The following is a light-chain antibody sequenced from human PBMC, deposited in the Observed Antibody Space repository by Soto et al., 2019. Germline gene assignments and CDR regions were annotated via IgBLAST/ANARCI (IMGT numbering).Light chain of an antibody. J-gene: IGLJ1*01. Sequence: QSALTQPASVSGSPGQSITISCTGTSSDIGHYNYVSWYQQHPGKAPKLMIYDVSNRPSGVSNRFSGSKSGNTASLTISGLQAEDEADYYCISYTGSSTLYVFGTGTKLTVL. V-gene: IGLV2-14*01. CDR2: DVS. CDR1: SSDIGHYNY. CDR3: ISYTGSSTLYV.